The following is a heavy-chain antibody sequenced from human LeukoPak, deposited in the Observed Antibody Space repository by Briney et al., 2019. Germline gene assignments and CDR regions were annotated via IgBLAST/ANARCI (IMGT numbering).Heavy chain of an antibody. CDR3: ARQNSDYYYYYLDV. CDR1: GGSVSSSSSY. D-gene: IGHD1-7*01. V-gene: IGHV4-39*01. J-gene: IGHJ6*03. CDR2: VYYSGTT. Sequence: SETLSLTCTVSGGSVSSSSSYWAWIRQPPGRGLEWIGSVYYSGTTYYNTSLESRVTISEDTSRNRFSLMLSSVTAADTAVYYCARQNSDYYYYYLDVWGEGTTVIVSS.